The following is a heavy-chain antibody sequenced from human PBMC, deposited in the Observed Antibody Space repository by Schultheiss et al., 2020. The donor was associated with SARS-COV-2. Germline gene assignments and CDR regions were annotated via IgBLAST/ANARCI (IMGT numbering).Heavy chain of an antibody. CDR3: ARYTSMVAGTLYYYYGMDV. CDR1: GFTVSSNY. V-gene: IGHV3-66*01. D-gene: IGHD6-19*01. J-gene: IGHJ6*02. CDR2: IYSGGST. Sequence: GGSLRLSCAASGFTVSSNYMSWVRQAPGKGLEWVSVIYSGGSTYYADSVKGRFTISRDNSKNTLYLQMNSLRAEDTAVYYCARYTSMVAGTLYYYYGMDVWGQGTTVTVSS.